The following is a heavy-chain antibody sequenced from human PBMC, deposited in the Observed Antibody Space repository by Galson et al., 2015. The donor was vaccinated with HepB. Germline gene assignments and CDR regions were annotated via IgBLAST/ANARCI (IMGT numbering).Heavy chain of an antibody. J-gene: IGHJ4*02. CDR2: IWYDGTYK. CDR1: GFIFSNYG. CDR3: ARDSGNGGSQD. D-gene: IGHD2-8*01. V-gene: IGHV3-33*01. Sequence: SLRLSCAASGFIFSNYGMQWVRQAPGKGLEWVAHIWYDGTYKHYADSVKGRSTISRDNAKNTLFLQMNSLRAEDTAVCYCARDSGNGGSQDWGQGTLVSVSS.